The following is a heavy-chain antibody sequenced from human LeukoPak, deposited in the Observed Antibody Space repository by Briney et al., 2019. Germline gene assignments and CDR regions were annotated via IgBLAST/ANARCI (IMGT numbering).Heavy chain of an antibody. D-gene: IGHD3-22*01. J-gene: IGHJ4*02. CDR2: INWNGGST. Sequence: GGSLRLSCAASGFTFDEYGMSWVRQAPGKGLEWVSGINWNGGSTGYADSVKGRFTIARDNAKNSLYLQMNSLRAEDTALYYCAREKPFYDSSGYYYPIAFDYWGQGTLVTVSS. V-gene: IGHV3-20*04. CDR1: GFTFDEYG. CDR3: AREKPFYDSSGYYYPIAFDY.